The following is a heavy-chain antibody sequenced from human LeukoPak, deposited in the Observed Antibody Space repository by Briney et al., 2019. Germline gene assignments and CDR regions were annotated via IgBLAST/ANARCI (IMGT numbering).Heavy chain of an antibody. CDR3: ARELSDFWTGQGNYFDY. D-gene: IGHD3-3*01. V-gene: IGHV4-30-4*08. CDR1: GGSISSGDYY. CDR2: IYYSGST. Sequence: PSQTLSLTCTVPGGSISSGDYYWSWIRQPPGKGLEWIGYIYYSGSTYYNPSLKSRVTISVDTSKNQFSLKLSPVTAADTAVYYCARELSDFWTGQGNYFDYWGQGTLVTVSS. J-gene: IGHJ4*02.